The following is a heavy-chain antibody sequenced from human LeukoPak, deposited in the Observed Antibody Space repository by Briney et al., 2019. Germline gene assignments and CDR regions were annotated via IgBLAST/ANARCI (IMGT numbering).Heavy chain of an antibody. J-gene: IGHJ4*02. V-gene: IGHV1-3*01. CDR3: ARGEAGYYFDY. Sequence: EASVKVSCTASGYTFTNYAMHWVRQAPGQRLEWMGWINAGNGNTKYSQKFQGRVTITRDTSASTAYMELSSLRSEDTAVYYCARGEAGYYFDYWGQGTLVTVSS. D-gene: IGHD6-13*01. CDR1: GYTFTNYA. CDR2: INAGNGNT.